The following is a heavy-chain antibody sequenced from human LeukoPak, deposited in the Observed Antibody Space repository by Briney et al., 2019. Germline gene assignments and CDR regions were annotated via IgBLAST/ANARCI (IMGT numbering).Heavy chain of an antibody. Sequence: KPSETLSLTCTVSGGSISSCGYYWIWIRQHPGKGLEWIGYIYYSGSTYYNPSLKSRVTISVDTSKNQFSLKLSSVTAADTAVYYCARRMSHLYNIAYWGQGALVTVSS. J-gene: IGHJ4*02. V-gene: IGHV4-31*03. D-gene: IGHD3-9*01. CDR2: IYYSGST. CDR3: ARRMSHLYNIAY. CDR1: GGSISSCGYY.